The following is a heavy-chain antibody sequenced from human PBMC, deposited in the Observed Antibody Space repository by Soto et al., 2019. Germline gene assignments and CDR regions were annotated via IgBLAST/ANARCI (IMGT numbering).Heavy chain of an antibody. V-gene: IGHV3-11*04. CDR2: ISSSSTI. CDR1: GFTFCDYY. CDR3: ARDRRITIFGDYYYYDMDV. D-gene: IGHD3-3*01. Sequence: GGSLRLSCAASGFTFCDYYMNWVRQAPGKGLEWVSSISSSSTIYYADSVKGRFTISRDNAKNSLYLQMNSLRAEDTAVYYCARDRRITIFGDYYYYDMDVWGQGTTVTVSS. J-gene: IGHJ6*02.